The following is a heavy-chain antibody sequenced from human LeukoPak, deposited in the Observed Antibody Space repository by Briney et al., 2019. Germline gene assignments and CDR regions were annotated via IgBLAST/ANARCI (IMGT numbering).Heavy chain of an antibody. CDR2: INHSGST. J-gene: IGHJ4*02. V-gene: IGHV4-34*01. CDR1: GGSFSGYY. CDR3: ARVPYVWGSYRHKTHYFDY. Sequence: SETLSLTCAVYGGSFSGYYWSWIRQPPGKGLEWTGEINHSGSTNYNPSLKSRVTISVDTSKNQFSLKLSSVTAADTAVYYCARVPYVWGSYRHKTHYFDYWGQGTLVTVSS. D-gene: IGHD3-16*02.